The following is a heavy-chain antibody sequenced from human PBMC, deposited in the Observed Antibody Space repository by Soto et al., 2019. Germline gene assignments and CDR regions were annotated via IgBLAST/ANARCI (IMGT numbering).Heavy chain of an antibody. D-gene: IGHD5-12*01. CDR1: GGSFSGYY. J-gene: IGHJ4*02. Sequence: PSETLSLTCAVYGGSFSGYYWSWIRQPPGKGLEWIGEINHSGSTNYNPSLKSRVTISVDTSKNQFSLKLSSVTAADTAVYYCARPRGYSGYGLDYWGQGTLVTVSS. V-gene: IGHV4-34*01. CDR3: ARPRGYSGYGLDY. CDR2: INHSGST.